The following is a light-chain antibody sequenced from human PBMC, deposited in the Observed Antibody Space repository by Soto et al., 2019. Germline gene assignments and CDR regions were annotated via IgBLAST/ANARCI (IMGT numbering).Light chain of an antibody. Sequence: QSVLTQPPSASGTPGQRVTISCSGSSSNIGSNTVNWYQQLPGTAPKLLIYSNNQRPSGVPDRFSGSKSGTSASLAISGLQSEDEADYYCAAWDDSLNVVVVCGGTQLTVL. V-gene: IGLV1-44*01. CDR2: SNN. CDR1: SSNIGSNT. CDR3: AAWDDSLNVVV. J-gene: IGLJ2*01.